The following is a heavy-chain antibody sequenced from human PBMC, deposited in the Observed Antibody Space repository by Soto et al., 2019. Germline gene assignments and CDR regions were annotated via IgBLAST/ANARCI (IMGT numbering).Heavy chain of an antibody. D-gene: IGHD6-13*01. V-gene: IGHV3-30*18. CDR1: GFTFSSYG. J-gene: IGHJ2*01. Sequence: QVQLVESGGGVVQTGRSLRLSCAAYGFTFSSYGMHWVRQAPGKGLVWVAVISYDGSNKYYADSVKGRFTISRDNSKNTLYLQMNSLRAEDTAVYYWAKVVAALRKTGGYFDLWCRGTMVTVSS. CDR2: ISYDGSNK. CDR3: AKVVAALRKTGGYFDL.